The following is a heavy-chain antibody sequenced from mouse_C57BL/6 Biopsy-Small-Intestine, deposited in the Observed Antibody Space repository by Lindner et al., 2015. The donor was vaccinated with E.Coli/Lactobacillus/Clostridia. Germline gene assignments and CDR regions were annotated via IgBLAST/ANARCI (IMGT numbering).Heavy chain of an antibody. CDR2: ISSGSSTI. V-gene: IGHV5-17*01. D-gene: IGHD2-1*01. J-gene: IGHJ2*01. Sequence: VQLQESGGGLVKPGGSLKLSCAASGFTFSDYGMHWVRQAPEKGLEWVAYISSGSSTIYYADTMKGRFTISRDNAKNTLFLQMTSLRSEDTAMYYCARAGNYRFDYWSQGTTLTVSS. CDR3: ARAGNYRFDY. CDR1: GFTFSDYG.